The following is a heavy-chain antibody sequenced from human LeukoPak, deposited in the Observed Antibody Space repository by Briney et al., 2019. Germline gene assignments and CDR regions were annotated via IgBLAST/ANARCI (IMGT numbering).Heavy chain of an antibody. D-gene: IGHD1-26*01. J-gene: IGHJ4*02. CDR1: GGSISIYY. CDR2: IYYSGST. Sequence: SETLSLTCTVSGGSISIYYWSWIRQPPGKGLEWIGYIYYSGSTNYNPSLKSRVTISVDTSKNQFSLKLSSVTAADTAVYYCARAPHSGSYYGIDYWGQGTLVTVSS. CDR3: ARAPHSGSYYGIDY. V-gene: IGHV4-59*08.